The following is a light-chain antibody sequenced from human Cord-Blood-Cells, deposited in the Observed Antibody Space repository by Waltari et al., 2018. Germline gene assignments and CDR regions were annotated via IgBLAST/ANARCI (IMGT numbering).Light chain of an antibody. V-gene: IGKV4-1*01. CDR3: QQYYSTLLT. CDR2: WAS. CDR1: QSVLYSSNNKNY. J-gene: IGKJ4*01. Sequence: DIVMTQSPDSLAVSLGERATINCKSSQSVLYSSNNKNYLAWYQQKPGQPPKLLIYWASTRESGVPDQFSGSGSGTDFALTISSLQAEDVAVYYCQQYYSTLLTFDGGTKVEIK.